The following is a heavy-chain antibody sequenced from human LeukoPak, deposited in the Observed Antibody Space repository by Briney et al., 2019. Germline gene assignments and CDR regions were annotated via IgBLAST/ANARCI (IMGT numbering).Heavy chain of an antibody. V-gene: IGHV4-59*01. CDR3: ARVLVGDFWRGDRFDN. CDR1: GGFISSYY. D-gene: IGHD3-3*01. Sequence: SETLSLTCTVSGGFISSYYWSWVRQPPGKGLEWIGYIYYSGSTNYNPSLKSRVTISVDTSKNQFSLKLSSVTAAATAVYCCARVLVGDFWRGDRFDNWGRGTLVTVSS. CDR2: IYYSGST. J-gene: IGHJ4*02.